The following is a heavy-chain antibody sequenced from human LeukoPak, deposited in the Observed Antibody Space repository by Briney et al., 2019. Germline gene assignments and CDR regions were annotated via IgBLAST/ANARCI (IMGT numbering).Heavy chain of an antibody. D-gene: IGHD3-16*01. V-gene: IGHV3-23*01. J-gene: IGHJ6*02. CDR2: ISGSGGST. CDR3: ARDRGQIVRRYYGMDV. CDR1: GFTFSSYA. Sequence: PGGSLRLSCAASGFTFSSYAMSWVRQAPGKGLEWVSAISGSGGSTYYADSVKGRFTISRDNSKNTLYLQMNSLRAEDTAVYYCARDRGQIVRRYYGMDVWGQGTTVTVSS.